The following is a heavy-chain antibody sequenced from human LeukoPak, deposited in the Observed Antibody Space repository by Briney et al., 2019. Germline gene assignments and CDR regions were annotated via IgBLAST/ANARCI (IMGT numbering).Heavy chain of an antibody. D-gene: IGHD3-10*01. V-gene: IGHV3-30-3*01. J-gene: IGHJ4*02. CDR2: ISYDGSNK. CDR3: ARAPISYGSGSYYVDY. CDR1: GFTFSSYA. Sequence: GGSLRLSCAASGFTFSSYAMHWVRQAPGKGLEWVAVISYDGSNKYYADSVKGRFTISRDNSKNTLYLQMNSLRAEDTAVYYCARAPISYGSGSYYVDYWGQGTLVTVSS.